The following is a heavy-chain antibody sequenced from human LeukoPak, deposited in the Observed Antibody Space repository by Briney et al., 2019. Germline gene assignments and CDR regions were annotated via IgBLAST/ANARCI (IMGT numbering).Heavy chain of an antibody. J-gene: IGHJ6*04. Sequence: PGGSLRLSCAASGFTFSSYWMHWVRQAPGKGLVWVSCINSDGSSTSYADSVKGRFTISRDNAKNTLYLQMNSLRAEDTAVYYCARVHTAQLAPGVYYYYGMDVWGKGTTVTVSS. D-gene: IGHD6-13*01. CDR3: ARVHTAQLAPGVYYYYGMDV. CDR1: GFTFSSYW. CDR2: INSDGSST. V-gene: IGHV3-74*01.